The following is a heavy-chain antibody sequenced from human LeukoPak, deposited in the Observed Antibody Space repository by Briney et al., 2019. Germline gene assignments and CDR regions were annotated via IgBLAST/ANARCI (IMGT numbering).Heavy chain of an antibody. V-gene: IGHV1-58*01. Sequence: ASVKVSCKASGFTFTSSAVQWVRQARGQRLEWIGWIVVGSGNTNYAQKFQERVTITRDMSTSTAYMELSSLRSEDTAVYYCAAGRITILSAYYFDYWGQGTLVTVSS. CDR2: IVVGSGNT. CDR3: AAGRITILSAYYFDY. J-gene: IGHJ4*02. CDR1: GFTFTSSA. D-gene: IGHD3-3*01.